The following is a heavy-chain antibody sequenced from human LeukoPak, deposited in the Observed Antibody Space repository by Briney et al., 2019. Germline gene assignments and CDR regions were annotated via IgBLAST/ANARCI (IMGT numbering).Heavy chain of an antibody. D-gene: IGHD6-6*01. J-gene: IGHJ4*02. CDR2: IYSSGNT. CDR3: ARDEGIAAQFDY. Sequence: PSGTLSLTCTVSHDSFISYYWNWIRQPPGKGLEWIGYIYSSGNTDYNPALKSRVTMSMDTSRNQFSLKLRSVTAADTAIYCARDEGIAAQFDYWGQGTLVTVSS. V-gene: IGHV4-59*01. CDR1: HDSFISYY.